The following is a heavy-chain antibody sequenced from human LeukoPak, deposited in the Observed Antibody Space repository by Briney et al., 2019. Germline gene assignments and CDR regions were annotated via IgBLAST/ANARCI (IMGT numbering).Heavy chain of an antibody. CDR3: ALAHIVVVTATHAFDI. CDR1: GFTFSSYG. D-gene: IGHD2-21*02. Sequence: GGSLRLSCAASGFTFSSYGMHWVRQAPGKGLEGVAFIRYDGSNKYYADSVKGRFTISRDNSKNTLYLQMNSLRAEDTAVYYCALAHIVVVTATHAFDIWGQGTMVTVSS. V-gene: IGHV3-30*02. J-gene: IGHJ3*02. CDR2: IRYDGSNK.